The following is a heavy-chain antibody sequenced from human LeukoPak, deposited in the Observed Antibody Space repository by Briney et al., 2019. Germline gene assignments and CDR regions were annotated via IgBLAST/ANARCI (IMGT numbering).Heavy chain of an antibody. CDR3: ARDHGGWPRGFLDY. CDR1: GGSLSSGGYY. Sequence: SQTLSLTCTVSGGSLSSGGYYWSWIRQHPGKGLEWIGYIYYSGSTYYNPSLKSRVTISVDTSKNQFSLKLSSVTAADTAVYYCARDHGGWPRGFLDYWGQGTLVTVSS. D-gene: IGHD2-15*01. J-gene: IGHJ4*02. V-gene: IGHV4-31*03. CDR2: IYYSGST.